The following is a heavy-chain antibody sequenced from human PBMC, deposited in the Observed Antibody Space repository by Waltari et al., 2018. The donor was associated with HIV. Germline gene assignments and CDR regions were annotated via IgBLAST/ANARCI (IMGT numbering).Heavy chain of an antibody. J-gene: IGHJ5*02. CDR3: ARGTGVRFCSS. V-gene: IGHV4-59*01. Sequence: QVQMQESGPGLVKPSETLSLTCTVSGGSINTYFWNWFRQPPGKGLEWIGYIYSTGTTHYTPSLKSRVTMSVDTSKNQFSLKVRSVTAADTAVYYCARGTGVRFCSSWGQGTLVTVSS. D-gene: IGHD3-3*01. CDR1: GGSINTYF. CDR2: IYSTGTT.